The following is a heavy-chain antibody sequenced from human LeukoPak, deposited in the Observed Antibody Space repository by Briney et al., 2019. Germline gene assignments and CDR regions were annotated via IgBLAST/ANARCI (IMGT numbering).Heavy chain of an antibody. J-gene: IGHJ3*02. D-gene: IGHD3-22*01. Sequence: GGSLRLSCAASGVTVSRHYMSWVRQAPGKGLEWVSIIYSPGGTYYADSVKGRFTISRDNSKNTIYLQMNSLRVDDTAVYYCARAPFSADSSATPPAFDIWGHGTMVTVSS. CDR3: ARAPFSADSSATPPAFDI. CDR2: IYSPGGT. V-gene: IGHV3-53*01. CDR1: GVTVSRHY.